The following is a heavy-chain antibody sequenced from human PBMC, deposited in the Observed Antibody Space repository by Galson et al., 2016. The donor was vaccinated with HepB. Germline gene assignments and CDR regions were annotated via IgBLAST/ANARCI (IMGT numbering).Heavy chain of an antibody. CDR3: ASDGGFGIHFDS. D-gene: IGHD2-15*01. CDR2: IESTGSPI. CDR1: GFIFSTHN. Sequence: SLRLSCAASGFIFSTHNMNWVRPAPGKGLEWVSYIESTGSPIYYTDSVKGRFIISRDNAKNSLDLQMNSLSDEDTAVYCCASDGGFGIHFDSWGQGTLVTVSS. J-gene: IGHJ4*02. V-gene: IGHV3-48*02.